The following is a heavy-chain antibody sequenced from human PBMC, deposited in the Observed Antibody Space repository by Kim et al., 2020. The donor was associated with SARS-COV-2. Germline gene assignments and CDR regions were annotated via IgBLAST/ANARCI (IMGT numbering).Heavy chain of an antibody. CDR3: ARTVIGKINGMDV. V-gene: IGHV3-48*02. CDR2: ITSSGSTI. D-gene: IGHD4-17*01. CDR1: GFTFSSYG. Sequence: GGSLRLSCAASGFTFSSYGINWVRQAPGKGLEWVSYITSSGSTIYYADSVKGRFTISRDNAKNSLYLHMNSLRDEDTAVYYCARTVIGKINGMDVWGQGT. J-gene: IGHJ6*02.